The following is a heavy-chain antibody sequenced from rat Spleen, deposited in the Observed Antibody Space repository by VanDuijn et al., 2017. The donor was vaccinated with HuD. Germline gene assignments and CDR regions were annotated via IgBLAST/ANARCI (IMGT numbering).Heavy chain of an antibody. CDR2: ISTGGGNT. CDR1: GFTYSNYV. Sequence: EVQLVESGGGLVQPGRSLKLSCAASGFTYSNYVMAWVRQAPTKGLEWVASISTGGGNTYYRDSVKGRFTISRDNAKNTLYLQMDSLRSEDTATYYCAKANRYNYPYWYFDFWGPGTMVTVSS. V-gene: IGHV5S13*01. D-gene: IGHD1-5*01. CDR3: AKANRYNYPYWYFDF. J-gene: IGHJ1*01.